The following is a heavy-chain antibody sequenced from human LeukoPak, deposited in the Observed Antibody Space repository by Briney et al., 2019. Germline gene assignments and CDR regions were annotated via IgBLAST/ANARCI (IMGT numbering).Heavy chain of an antibody. J-gene: IGHJ6*03. V-gene: IGHV4-59*08. Sequence: PSETLSLTCTVSGGSISSYYWSWIRQPPGKGLEWIGYIYYSGSTNYNPSLKSRVTISIDTSKSQFSLKLTSVTAADTAVYYCARHLSTFDQGGASYYYIDVWGKGTTVAVSS. CDR1: GGSISSYY. CDR2: IYYSGST. CDR3: ARHLSTFDQGGASYYYIDV. D-gene: IGHD3-16*01.